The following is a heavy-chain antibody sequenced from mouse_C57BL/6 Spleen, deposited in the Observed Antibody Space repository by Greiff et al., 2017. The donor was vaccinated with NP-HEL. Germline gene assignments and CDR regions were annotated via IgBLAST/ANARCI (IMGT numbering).Heavy chain of an antibody. CDR2: IDPETGGT. J-gene: IGHJ3*01. D-gene: IGHD5-5*01. CDR3: TRRGLPNPFAY. Sequence: VQLQQSGAELVRPGASVTLSCKASGYTFTDYEMHWVKQTPVHGLEWIGAIDPETGGTAYNQKFKGKAILTADKSSSTAYMELRSLTSEDSAVYYCTRRGLPNPFAYWGQGTLVTVSA. V-gene: IGHV1-15*01. CDR1: GYTFTDYE.